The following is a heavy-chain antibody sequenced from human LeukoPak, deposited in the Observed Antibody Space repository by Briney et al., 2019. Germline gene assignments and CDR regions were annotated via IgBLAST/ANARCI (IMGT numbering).Heavy chain of an antibody. CDR3: ARDRPDAFDI. CDR1: GFTFSSYA. CDR2: ISYDGSNK. J-gene: IGHJ3*02. V-gene: IGHV3-30*04. Sequence: VGTLRLSCAASGFTFSSYAMHWVRQAPGKGLEWGAVISYDGSNKYYADSVKGRFTISRDNSRNTLYLQMNSLRAEDTAVYYCARDRPDAFDIWGQGTMVTVSS.